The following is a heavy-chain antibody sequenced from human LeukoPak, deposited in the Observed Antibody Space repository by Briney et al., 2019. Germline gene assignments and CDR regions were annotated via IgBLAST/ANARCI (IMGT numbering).Heavy chain of an antibody. V-gene: IGHV4-59*01. CDR3: ARAGGYADAFDI. CDR1: YGSFSSYY. D-gene: IGHD1-1*01. J-gene: IGHJ3*02. CDR2: IYYSGST. Sequence: SETLSLTCTVFYGSFSSYYWSWIRQPPGKGLEWIGYIYYSGSTNYNPSLKSRVTISVDTSKNQFSLKLSSVTAADTAVYYCARAGGYADAFDIWGQGTMVTVSS.